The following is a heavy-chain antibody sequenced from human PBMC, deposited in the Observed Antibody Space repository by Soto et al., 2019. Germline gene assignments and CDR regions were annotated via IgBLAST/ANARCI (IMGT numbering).Heavy chain of an antibody. D-gene: IGHD3-16*01. CDR1: GGPIRRRGYY. J-gene: IGHJ5*02. CDR2: VYYSGIT. CDR3: ASSGGPEGDWFDP. Sequence: QVQLQESGPRLVRPSQTLSLTCSVSGGPIRRRGYYWSWVRQKPGEGLEWIGFVYYSGITDYTPSLKSRLMISADTSKNQFFLNLYSVTAADTALYYCASSGGPEGDWFDPWGQGISVTVSS. V-gene: IGHV4-31*02.